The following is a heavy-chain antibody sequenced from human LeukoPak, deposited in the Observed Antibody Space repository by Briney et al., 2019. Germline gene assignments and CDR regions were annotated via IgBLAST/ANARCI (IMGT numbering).Heavy chain of an antibody. CDR2: ISYDGSNK. CDR3: AKAAPGELLRLDYFDY. D-gene: IGHD1-26*01. J-gene: IGHJ4*02. Sequence: GRSLRLSCAASGFTFSSYAMHWVRQAPGKGLEWVAVISYDGSNKYYADSVKGRFTISRDNSKNTLYLQMNSLRAEDTAVYYCAKAAPGELLRLDYFDYWGQGTLVTVSS. CDR1: GFTFSSYA. V-gene: IGHV3-30*04.